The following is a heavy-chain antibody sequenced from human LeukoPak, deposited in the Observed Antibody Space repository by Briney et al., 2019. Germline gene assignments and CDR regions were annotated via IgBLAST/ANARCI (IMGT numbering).Heavy chain of an antibody. CDR2: IYWNDDK. J-gene: IGHJ4*02. D-gene: IGHD1-7*01. V-gene: IGHV2-5*01. CDR1: GFSLSTSGVG. Sequence: KRSGPTLVKPTQTLTLTCTFSGFSLSTSGVGVGWIRQPPGKALEWLALIYWNDDKRYSPSLKSRLTITKDTSKNQVVLTMTNMDPVDTATYYCARRVLNWNSLDYWGQGTLVTVSS. CDR3: ARRVLNWNSLDY.